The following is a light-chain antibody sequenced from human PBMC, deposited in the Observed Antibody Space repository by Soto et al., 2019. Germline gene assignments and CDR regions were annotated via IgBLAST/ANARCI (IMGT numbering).Light chain of an antibody. J-gene: IGKJ5*01. V-gene: IGKV3-11*01. CDR2: DAS. CDR3: QQRSNWPT. Sequence: VLTQSPATLSLSPGKRATLSCRASESVDFHLAWYQQKPGKAPRLLIYDASVRATGTPARFSGSGSGTAFTLTIRSLEPEDFALYYCQQRSNWPTFGQGTRLEIK. CDR1: ESVDFH.